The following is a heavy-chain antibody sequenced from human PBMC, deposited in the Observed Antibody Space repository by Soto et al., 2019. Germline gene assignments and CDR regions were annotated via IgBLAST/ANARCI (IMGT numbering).Heavy chain of an antibody. V-gene: IGHV4-59*12. J-gene: IGHJ4*02. Sequence: SETLSLTCTVSGGSISSYYWSWIRQPPGKGLEWIGYIYYSGSTNYNPSLKSRVTISVDTSKNQFSLKLSSVTAADTAVYYCARDTVDRDGYTLNFDYWGQGTLVTVSS. CDR3: ARDTVDRDGYTLNFDY. CDR1: GGSISSYY. CDR2: IYYSGST. D-gene: IGHD5-12*01.